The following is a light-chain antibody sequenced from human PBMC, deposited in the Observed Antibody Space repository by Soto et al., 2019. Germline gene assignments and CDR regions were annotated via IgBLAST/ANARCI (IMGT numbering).Light chain of an antibody. V-gene: IGKV1-5*03. CDR3: HHYDTYPLT. CDR2: KAS. Sequence: DIQMTQSPSTLSASVGDRVTITCRASQSVSGWLAWYQQRPGKAPNLLVSKASSLESGVPSRFSGSGSGTEFTLTISSLQPDDFATYYRHHYDTYPLTFGGGTKVEIK. J-gene: IGKJ4*01. CDR1: QSVSGW.